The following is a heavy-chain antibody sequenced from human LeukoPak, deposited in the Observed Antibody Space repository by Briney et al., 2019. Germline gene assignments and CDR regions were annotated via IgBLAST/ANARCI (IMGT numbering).Heavy chain of an antibody. Sequence: GASVKVSCKASGYTFTSYYAHWVRQAPGQGLEWMGIINPSGGTTSYAQKFQGRVTMTRDTSTSTVYMELSSLRSEDTAVYYCARGCGIQVWTPLFDYWGQGTLVAVSS. D-gene: IGHD5-18*01. CDR3: ARGCGIQVWTPLFDY. CDR1: GYTFTSYY. V-gene: IGHV1-46*01. CDR2: INPSGGTT. J-gene: IGHJ4*02.